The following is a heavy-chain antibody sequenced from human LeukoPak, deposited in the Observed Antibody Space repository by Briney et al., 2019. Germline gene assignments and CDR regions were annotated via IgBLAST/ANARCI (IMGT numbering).Heavy chain of an antibody. CDR3: ATGGRGSSWFGSYDYYYYGMDV. D-gene: IGHD6-13*01. V-gene: IGHV4-30-2*02. CDR1: GGSISSGGYS. CDR2: IYHSGSP. Sequence: SETLSLTCAVSGGSISSGGYSWSWIRQPPGKGLEWIGYIYHSGSPYYNPSLKSRVTISVDTSKNQFSLKLSSVTAADTAVYYCATGGRGSSWFGSYDYYYYGMDVWGQGTTVTVSS. J-gene: IGHJ6*02.